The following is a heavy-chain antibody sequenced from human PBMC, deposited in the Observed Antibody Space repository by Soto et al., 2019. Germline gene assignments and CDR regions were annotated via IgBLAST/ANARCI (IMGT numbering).Heavy chain of an antibody. Sequence: SETLSLTCAVYGWSFSVYYWSWIRQPPGKGLEWIGEINHSGSTNYNPSLKSRVTISVDTSKNQFSLKLSSVTAADTAVYYCARGGVWGKGTTVTVSS. CDR3: ARGGV. CDR2: INHSGST. V-gene: IGHV4-34*01. J-gene: IGHJ6*04. CDR1: GWSFSVYY.